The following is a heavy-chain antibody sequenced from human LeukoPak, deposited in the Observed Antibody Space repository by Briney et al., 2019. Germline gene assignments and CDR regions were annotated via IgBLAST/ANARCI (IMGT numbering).Heavy chain of an antibody. Sequence: ASVKVSCKASGYTFTSYGISWVRQAPGQGLEWMGWISGYNGNTKYAHKVQGRVTMTTDTSTGKAYMELRSLRSDDTAVYYCARAYSYGSDYYYGMDVWGQGTTVTVSS. D-gene: IGHD5-18*01. CDR3: ARAYSYGSDYYYGMDV. CDR1: GYTFTSYG. V-gene: IGHV1-18*01. CDR2: ISGYNGNT. J-gene: IGHJ6*02.